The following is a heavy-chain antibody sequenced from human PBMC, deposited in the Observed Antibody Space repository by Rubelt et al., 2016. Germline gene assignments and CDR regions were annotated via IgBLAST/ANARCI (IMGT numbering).Heavy chain of an antibody. V-gene: IGHV3-11*04. CDR2: SGGST. D-gene: IGHD3-22*01. CDR3: ARDKVVITKRNYYGMDV. J-gene: IGHJ6*02. Sequence: SGGSTYYADSVKGRFTISRDNAKNSLYLQMNSLRAEDTAVYYCARDKVVITKRNYYGMDVWGQGTTVTVSS.